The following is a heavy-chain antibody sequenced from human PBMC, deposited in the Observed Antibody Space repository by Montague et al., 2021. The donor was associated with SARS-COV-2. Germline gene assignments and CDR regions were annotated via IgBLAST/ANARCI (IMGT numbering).Heavy chain of an antibody. CDR2: SYNDGST. Sequence: SETLSLTCSSLCRATKARIGCAHVCSQAPKRSRMSIGGSYNDGSTYYNPSFKSRVTISVDTSKTQFSLKLSSVTAADTAVYSCARRVHPAFGSGAIDYWGQGTLVTVSS. CDR3: ARRVHPAFGSGAIDY. D-gene: IGHD6-19*01. V-gene: IGHV4-39*01. CDR1: CRATKARIGC. J-gene: IGHJ4*02.